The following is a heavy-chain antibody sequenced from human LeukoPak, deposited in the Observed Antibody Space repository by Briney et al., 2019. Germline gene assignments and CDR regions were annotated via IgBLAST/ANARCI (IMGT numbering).Heavy chain of an antibody. CDR3: ARQTIVVVEVGWFDP. V-gene: IGHV4-39*01. D-gene: IGHD2-2*01. CDR2: IYYSEST. J-gene: IGHJ5*02. Sequence: PSETLSLTCTVSGGSISSSSYYWGWIRQPPGTGLEWIGSIYYSESTHYNPSLKSRVTISVDTSKNQFSLRLHSVTAADTAVYYCARQTIVVVEVGWFDPWGQGTLVTVSS. CDR1: GGSISSSSYY.